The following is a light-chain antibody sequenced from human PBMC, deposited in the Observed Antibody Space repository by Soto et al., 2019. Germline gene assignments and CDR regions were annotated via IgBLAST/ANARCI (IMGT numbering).Light chain of an antibody. CDR3: QQYGSSWT. Sequence: DIVMTQSPLSLPVTTGEPASISCRSSQSLLHSNGYNFLAWYQQKPGQAPRLLIHGASSRATGIPDRFSGSGSGTDFTLTISRLEPEDFAVYYCQQYGSSWTFGQGTKVDIK. V-gene: IGKV3-20*01. CDR2: GAS. J-gene: IGKJ1*01. CDR1: QSLLHSNGYNF.